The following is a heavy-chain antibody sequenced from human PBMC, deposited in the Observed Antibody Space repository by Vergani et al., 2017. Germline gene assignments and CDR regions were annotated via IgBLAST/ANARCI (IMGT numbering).Heavy chain of an antibody. CDR2: INYVGRT. CDR1: GFTFSTYA. D-gene: IGHD3-16*01. CDR3: ARGRGDNWYFDL. Sequence: VQLLESGGGLVQPGGSLRLSCAASGFTFSTYAMTWVRQAPGKGLEWIGSINYVGRTYYIPSLQSRATVFVDTSKNQFFLNLTSVTAADTAVYYCARGRGDNWYFDLWGRGTLVTVSS. V-gene: IGHV4-59*04. J-gene: IGHJ2*01.